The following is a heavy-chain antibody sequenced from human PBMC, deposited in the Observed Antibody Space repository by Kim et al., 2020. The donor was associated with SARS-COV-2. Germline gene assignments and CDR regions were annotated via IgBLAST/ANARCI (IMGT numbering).Heavy chain of an antibody. Sequence: GGSLRLSCAASGFTFSNAWMSWVRQAPGKGLEWVGRIKSKTDGGTTDYAAPVKGRFTISRDDSKNTLYLQMNSLKTEDTAVYYCTTERRCSGGSCYSGMDVWGQGTTVTVSS. CDR3: TTERRCSGGSCYSGMDV. V-gene: IGHV3-15*01. CDR1: GFTFSNAW. CDR2: IKSKTDGGTT. D-gene: IGHD2-15*01. J-gene: IGHJ6*02.